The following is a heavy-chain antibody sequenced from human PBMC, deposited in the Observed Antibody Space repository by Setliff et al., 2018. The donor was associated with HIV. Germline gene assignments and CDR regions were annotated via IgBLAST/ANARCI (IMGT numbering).Heavy chain of an antibody. CDR2: IRSKAYGGTT. CDR1: GFTFGDYA. J-gene: IGHJ3*02. V-gene: IGHV3-49*04. D-gene: IGHD5-18*01. CDR3: TRDKGYAFDI. Sequence: LRLSCTASGFTFGDYAMSWVRQAPGKGLEWVGFIRSKAYGGTTEYAASVKDRFTVSRDDSKSIAYLKINSLKTEDTAVYYCTRDKGYAFDIWGQGTMVTVSS.